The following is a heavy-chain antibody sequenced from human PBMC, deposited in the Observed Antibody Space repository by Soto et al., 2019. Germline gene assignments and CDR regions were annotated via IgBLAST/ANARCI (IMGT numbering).Heavy chain of an antibody. CDR1: GFTFSDYY. CDR3: ARDSRPYYDTPFFDY. D-gene: IGHD3-22*01. J-gene: IGHJ4*02. Sequence: QVQLVESGGGLVKPGGSLRLSCAASGFTFSDYYMSWIRQAPGKGLEWVSYISSSSSYTNYADSVKGRFTISRDNAKNSLYLQMNSLRAEDTAVYYCARDSRPYYDTPFFDYWGQGTLVTVSS. CDR2: ISSSSSYT. V-gene: IGHV3-11*06.